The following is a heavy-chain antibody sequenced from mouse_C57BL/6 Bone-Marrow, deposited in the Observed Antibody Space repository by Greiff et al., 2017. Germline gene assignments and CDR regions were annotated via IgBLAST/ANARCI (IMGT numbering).Heavy chain of an antibody. V-gene: IGHV1-69*01. CDR3: ARVFITTAAY. J-gene: IGHJ3*01. Sequence: QVQLQQPGAELVMPGASVKLSCKASGYTFTSYWMHWVKQRPGQGLEWIGEIDPSDCYTNYNQKFKGKSTLTVDKSSSTAYMQLSSLTSDDSAVYYCARVFITTAAYWGQGTLVTVSA. D-gene: IGHD1-1*01. CDR2: IDPSDCYT. CDR1: GYTFTSYW.